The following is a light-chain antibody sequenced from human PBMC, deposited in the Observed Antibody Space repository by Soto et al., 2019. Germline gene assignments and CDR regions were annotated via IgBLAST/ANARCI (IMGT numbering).Light chain of an antibody. V-gene: IGKV1-8*01. CDR3: QQYYSYPFT. CDR1: QGISSY. Sequence: AIRMTQSPSSFSASTGDRVTITCRASQGISSYLAWYQQKPWKAPKLLIYAASTLQSGVPSRFSVSGSGTDVTLTISCLQSEDFATYYCQQYYSYPFTFGPGTKVDIK. CDR2: AAS. J-gene: IGKJ3*01.